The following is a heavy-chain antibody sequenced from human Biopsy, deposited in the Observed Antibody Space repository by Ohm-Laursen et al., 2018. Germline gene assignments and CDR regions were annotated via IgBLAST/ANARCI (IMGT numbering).Heavy chain of an antibody. CDR2: INPTGGTT. Sequence: SVKVSCKASGYSFTKYYINWVRQAPGQGLEWMGIINPTGGTTSYAEKFQGRVTLTRGTSTGTVYLELNSLIYEDTALYYCARDETGSSVFGPYYYGMDVWGQGTTVTVSS. D-gene: IGHD3-9*01. V-gene: IGHV1-46*01. CDR1: GYSFTKYY. J-gene: IGHJ6*02. CDR3: ARDETGSSVFGPYYYGMDV.